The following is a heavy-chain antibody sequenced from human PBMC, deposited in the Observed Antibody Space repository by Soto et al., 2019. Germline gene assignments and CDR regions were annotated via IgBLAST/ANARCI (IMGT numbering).Heavy chain of an antibody. CDR2: ISGSGGST. Sequence: PGGSLRLSCAASGFTFSSYAMTWVRQAPGKGLEWVSAISGSGGSTYYADSVKGRFTISRDNSKNTLYLQMNSLRAEDTAVYYCAKDSGYDLGDYYYGMDVWGQGTTVTVSS. CDR3: AKDSGYDLGDYYYGMDV. J-gene: IGHJ6*02. V-gene: IGHV3-23*01. CDR1: GFTFSSYA. D-gene: IGHD5-12*01.